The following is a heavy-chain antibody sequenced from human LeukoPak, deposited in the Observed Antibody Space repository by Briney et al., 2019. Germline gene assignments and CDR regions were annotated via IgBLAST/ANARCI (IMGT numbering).Heavy chain of an antibody. V-gene: IGHV3-15*01. CDR1: GFTFSNAW. CDR3: TTEAVAGPPYY. J-gene: IGHJ4*02. CDR2: IKSKTDGGTT. D-gene: IGHD6-19*01. Sequence: GGSLRLSCAASGFTFSNAWMSRVRQAPGKGLEWVGRIKSKTDGGTTDYAAPVKGRFTISRDDSKNTLYLQMNSLKTEDTAVYYCTTEAVAGPPYYWGQGTLVTVSS.